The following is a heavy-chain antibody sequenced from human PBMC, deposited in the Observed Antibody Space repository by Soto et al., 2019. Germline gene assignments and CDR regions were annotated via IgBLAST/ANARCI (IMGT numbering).Heavy chain of an antibody. CDR2: ITDGLTK. J-gene: IGHJ4*02. Sequence: GGSLSLSCAASGFSFSNYNMNWVRQAPGKGLEWVAHITDGLTKHYADFVQGRFIISRDNAKNSLYLELTDLRDDDTAVYYCARDTSHGVTIGGLDSCDQGTLVTVYS. CDR3: ARDTSHGVTIGGLDS. CDR1: GFSFSNYN. V-gene: IGHV3-48*02. D-gene: IGHD3-16*01.